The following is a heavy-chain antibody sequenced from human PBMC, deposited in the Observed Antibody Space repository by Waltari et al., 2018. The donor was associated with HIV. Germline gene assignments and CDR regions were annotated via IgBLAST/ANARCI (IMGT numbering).Heavy chain of an antibody. J-gene: IGHJ6*02. CDR1: GGSINSGSYY. CDR2: LYTSGST. Sequence: QVQLQESGPGLVKTSQTLSLTCTVSGGSINSGSYYWNWIRQPAGKGLEWLGRLYTSGSTNYNPSLKSRVTMTADTSKNQFSLRLTSVTASDTAIYYCSRTSTGSDYYYQVDVWGQGTTVTVS. CDR3: SRTSTGSDYYYQVDV. V-gene: IGHV4-61*02. D-gene: IGHD2-21*02.